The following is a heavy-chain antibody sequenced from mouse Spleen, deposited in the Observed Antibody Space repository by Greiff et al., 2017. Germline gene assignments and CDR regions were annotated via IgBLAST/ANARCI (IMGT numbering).Heavy chain of an antibody. CDR3: ARQGTTATFYYAMDY. D-gene: IGHD1-2*01. J-gene: IGHJ4*01. Sequence: EVKLVESGGGLVKPGGSLKLSCAASGFTFSDYGMAWVRQAPGKGPEWVAFISNLAYSIYYADTVTGRFTISRENAKNTLYLEMSSLRSEDTAMYYCARQGTTATFYYAMDYWGQGTSVTVSS. V-gene: IGHV5-15*01. CDR2: ISNLAYSI. CDR1: GFTFSDYG.